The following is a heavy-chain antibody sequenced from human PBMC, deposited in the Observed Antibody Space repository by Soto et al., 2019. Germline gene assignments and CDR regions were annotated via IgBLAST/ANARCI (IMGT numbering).Heavy chain of an antibody. CDR2: ISGSDGST. V-gene: IGHV3-23*01. J-gene: IGHJ5*02. Sequence: GGSLRLSCAASGFTFSSYAMSWVRQAPGKGLEWVSAISGSDGSTYYADSVKGRFTISRDNSKNTLYLQMNSLRAEDTAVYYCAKDPSHYDFWSGYPQQYNWFDPWGQGTLVTVSS. CDR1: GFTFSSYA. D-gene: IGHD3-3*01. CDR3: AKDPSHYDFWSGYPQQYNWFDP.